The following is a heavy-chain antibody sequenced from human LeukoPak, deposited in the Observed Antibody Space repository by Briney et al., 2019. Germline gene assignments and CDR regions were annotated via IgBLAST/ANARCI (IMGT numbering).Heavy chain of an antibody. J-gene: IGHJ4*02. Sequence: SETLSLTCTVSGGSISSYYWSWIRHPPGKGLEGIGYIYYSGSTNYNPSLKSRVTISVDTSKNQFSLKLSSVTAADTAVYYCARGGTYYYDSSGLFDYWGQGTLVTVSS. V-gene: IGHV4-59*01. CDR3: ARGGTYYYDSSGLFDY. CDR2: IYYSGST. CDR1: GGSISSYY. D-gene: IGHD3-22*01.